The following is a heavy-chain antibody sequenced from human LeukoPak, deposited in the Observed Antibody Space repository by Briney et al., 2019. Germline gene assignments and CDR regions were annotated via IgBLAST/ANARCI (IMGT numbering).Heavy chain of an antibody. J-gene: IGHJ4*02. CDR3: SYDQSGYYHY. CDR2: IYISGNT. D-gene: IGHD3-22*01. V-gene: IGHV4-4*07. CDR1: GGSLSGYY. Sequence: SEPLSLTCTVSGGSLSGYYWNWIRQPAGKGLEWIGRIYISGNTWYKPSLQSRVTMSVDTSKNQFSLKMSSLTAADTAVYLGSYDQSGYYHYWGQGTRVTVSS.